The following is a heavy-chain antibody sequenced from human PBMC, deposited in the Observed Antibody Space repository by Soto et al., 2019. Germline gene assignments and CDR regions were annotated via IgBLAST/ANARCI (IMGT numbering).Heavy chain of an antibody. D-gene: IGHD3-9*01. Sequence: YAASVKGRFTISRDDSKNTAYLQMNSLKTEDTAVYYCTRRGDYDILTGYYYFDYWGQGTLVTVSS. J-gene: IGHJ4*02. V-gene: IGHV3-73*01. CDR3: TRRGDYDILTGYYYFDY.